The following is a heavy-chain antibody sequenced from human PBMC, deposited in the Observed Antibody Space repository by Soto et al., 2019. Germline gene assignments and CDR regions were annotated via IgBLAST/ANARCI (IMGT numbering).Heavy chain of an antibody. CDR2: ISYDGSNK. J-gene: IGHJ6*02. Sequence: QVQLVESGGGVVQPGRSLRLSCAASGFTFSSYGMHWVRQAPGKGLEWVAVISYDGSNKYYADSVKGRFTISRDNSKKTLYLQMNSLRAEDTAVYYCANGRGDYLRFLIPYYYGMDVWGQGTTVTVSS. CDR1: GFTFSSYG. D-gene: IGHD3-3*01. CDR3: ANGRGDYLRFLIPYYYGMDV. V-gene: IGHV3-30*18.